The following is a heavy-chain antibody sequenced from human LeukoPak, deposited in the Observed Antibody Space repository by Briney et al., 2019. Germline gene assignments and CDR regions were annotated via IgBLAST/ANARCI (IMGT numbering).Heavy chain of an antibody. D-gene: IGHD1-26*01. V-gene: IGHV4-4*07. CDR2: LYASGST. Sequence: PSETLSLTCTVSGGSINNYYWSWIRQPAGKGLEWIGRLYASGSTNYNPSLKSRVTMSVDTSKNQFSLRLSSVTAADTAVYYCARGAWELRYYFDYWGQGTLVTVSS. CDR3: ARGAWELRYYFDY. J-gene: IGHJ4*02. CDR1: GGSINNYY.